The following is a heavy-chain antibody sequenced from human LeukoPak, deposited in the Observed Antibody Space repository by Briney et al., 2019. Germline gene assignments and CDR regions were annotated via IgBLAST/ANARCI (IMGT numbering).Heavy chain of an antibody. CDR3: ARDRAGYSSVGGKLTP. CDR2: IIPIFGTA. CDR1: GGTFSSYA. D-gene: IGHD6-19*01. Sequence: SVKVSFKASGGTFSSYAISWVRQAPGQGLEWMGGIIPIFGTANYAQKFQGRVTITADESTSTAYMELSSLRSEDTAVYYCARDRAGYSSVGGKLTPWGQGTLVTVSS. V-gene: IGHV1-69*13. J-gene: IGHJ5*02.